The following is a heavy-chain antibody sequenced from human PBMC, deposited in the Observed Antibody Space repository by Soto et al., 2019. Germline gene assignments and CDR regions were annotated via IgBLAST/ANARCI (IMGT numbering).Heavy chain of an antibody. D-gene: IGHD6-13*01. J-gene: IGHJ4*02. CDR3: AKGRGSSNWYSFDY. CDR2: VTGNGGST. Sequence: HPGGSMGLSCSASGFTFSSYAVTWVRQAPGQGLEWVSTVTGNGGSTYYADSVKGRFTISRDNSKDSLYLQMNSLSAEDTAVYYCAKGRGSSNWYSFDYWGRGTLVTVSS. CDR1: GFTFSSYA. V-gene: IGHV3-23*01.